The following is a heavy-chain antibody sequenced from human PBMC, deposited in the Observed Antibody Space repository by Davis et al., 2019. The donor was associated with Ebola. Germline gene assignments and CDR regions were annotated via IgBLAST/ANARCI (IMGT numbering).Heavy chain of an antibody. Sequence: AASVKVSCKASGGTFSSYAISWVRQAPGQGLEWMGGIIPIFGTANYAQKFQGRVTMTTDTSTSTAYMELRSLRSDDTAVYYCVRVGQWLAYFDYWGQGTLVTVSS. J-gene: IGHJ4*02. D-gene: IGHD6-19*01. CDR2: IIPIFGTA. CDR1: GGTFSSYA. V-gene: IGHV1-69*05. CDR3: VRVGQWLAYFDY.